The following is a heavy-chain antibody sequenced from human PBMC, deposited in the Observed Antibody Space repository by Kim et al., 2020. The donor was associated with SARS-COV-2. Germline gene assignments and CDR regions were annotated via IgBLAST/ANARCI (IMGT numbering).Heavy chain of an antibody. CDR3: ARGRLTMFGVVTSFDY. V-gene: IGHV4-31*03. J-gene: IGHJ4*02. CDR1: GGSISSGGYY. D-gene: IGHD3-3*01. Sequence: SETLSLTCTVSGGSISSGGYYWSWIRQHSGKCLERIGYIYYSGSTYYNPSRKSRVTISVDTSKNQFSLKLSSVTAADTAVYYCARGRLTMFGVVTSFDYWGQGTLVTVSS. CDR2: IYYSGST.